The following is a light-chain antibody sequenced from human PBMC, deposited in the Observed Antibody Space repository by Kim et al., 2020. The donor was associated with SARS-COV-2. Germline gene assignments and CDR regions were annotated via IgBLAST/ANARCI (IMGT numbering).Light chain of an antibody. CDR3: GTWDSSLSGAV. J-gene: IGLJ3*02. CDR2: DNY. V-gene: IGLV1-51*01. CDR1: SSNIGSDY. Sequence: GQTVTISCSGSSSNIGSDYVSWYQQVPGTAPQLLIFDNYKRPPGIPDRFSGSKSGTSATLGITGLHTGDEADYYCGTWDSSLSGAVFGGGTQLTVL.